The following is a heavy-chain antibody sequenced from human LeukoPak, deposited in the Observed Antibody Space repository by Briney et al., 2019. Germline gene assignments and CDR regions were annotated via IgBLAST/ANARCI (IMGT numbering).Heavy chain of an antibody. CDR2: IIPILGIA. CDR1: GGTFSSYA. D-gene: IGHD1-1*01. J-gene: IGHJ4*02. CDR3: ARKLKDWNDGDY. Sequence: SVKVSCKASGGTFSSYAISWVRQAPGQGLEWMGRIIPILGIANYAQKFQGRVTITADKSTSTAYMELSSLRSDDTAVYYCARKLKDWNDGDYWGQGTLVTVSS. V-gene: IGHV1-69*04.